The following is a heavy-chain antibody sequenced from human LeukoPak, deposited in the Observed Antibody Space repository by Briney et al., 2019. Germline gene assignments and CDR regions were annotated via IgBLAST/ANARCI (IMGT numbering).Heavy chain of an antibody. J-gene: IGHJ4*02. D-gene: IGHD3-22*01. V-gene: IGHV3-30*04. CDR3: AKDRAYYDSSGYSYYFDY. CDR2: ISYDGSNK. CDR1: GLTFSSHA. Sequence: GGSLSLSWAASGLTFSSHAMHWVRQAPGKGLEWVAVISYDGSNKYYADSVKGRFTISRDNSKNTLYLQMNSLRAEDTAVYYCAKDRAYYDSSGYSYYFDYWGQGTLVTVSS.